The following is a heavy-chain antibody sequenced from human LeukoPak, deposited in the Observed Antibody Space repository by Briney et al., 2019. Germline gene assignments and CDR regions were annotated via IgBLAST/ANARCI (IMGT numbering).Heavy chain of an antibody. CDR3: ARDKAEMATIDY. CDR2: ISSSSSYI. CDR1: GFTFSSYS. J-gene: IGHJ4*02. D-gene: IGHD5-24*01. V-gene: IGHV3-21*01. Sequence: PGGSLRLSCAASGFTFSSYSMNWVRPAPGNGLEWVSSISSSSSYIYYADPVKGRFTISRDNAKNSLYLQMNSLRAEDTAVYYCARDKAEMATIDYWGQGTLVTVSS.